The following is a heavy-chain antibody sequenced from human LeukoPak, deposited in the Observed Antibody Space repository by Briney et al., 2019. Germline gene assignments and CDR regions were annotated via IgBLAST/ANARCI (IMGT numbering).Heavy chain of an antibody. V-gene: IGHV3-7*01. Sequence: QDGGSLRLSCAASGFTFSTYWMNWVRQAPGKGLEWVANIKPDGSDKYYVDSVKGRFTVSRDNAKNSLYLQMNSLRAEDTAVYYCAKGGDHWGQGTLVTVSS. CDR3: AKGGDH. CDR2: IKPDGSDK. D-gene: IGHD3-16*01. CDR1: GFTFSTYW. J-gene: IGHJ4*02.